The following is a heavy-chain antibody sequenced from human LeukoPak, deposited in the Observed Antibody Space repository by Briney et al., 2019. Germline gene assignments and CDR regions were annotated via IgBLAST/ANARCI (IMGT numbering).Heavy chain of an antibody. D-gene: IGHD3-10*01. V-gene: IGHV1-69*05. J-gene: IGHJ3*02. CDR2: IIPIFGTA. CDR1: GGTFSSYA. CDR3: ARADYYGSGSSLAFDI. Sequence: ASVKVSCKASGGTFSSYAISWVRQAPGQGLEWMGRIIPIFGTANYAQKFQGRVTITTDESTSTAYMELSSLRSEDTAVYYCARADYYGSGSSLAFDIWGQGTMATVSS.